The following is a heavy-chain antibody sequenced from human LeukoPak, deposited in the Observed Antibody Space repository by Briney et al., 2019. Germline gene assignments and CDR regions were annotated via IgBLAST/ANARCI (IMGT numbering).Heavy chain of an antibody. CDR3: AKGGSSWSEIDY. CDR2: ISGSGGYT. V-gene: IGHV3-23*01. D-gene: IGHD6-13*01. CDR1: GFTFSSYG. J-gene: IGHJ4*02. Sequence: GGSLRLSCAASGFTFSSYGMSWVRQAPGKRLEWVSGISGSGGYTYYADSVKSRVTISRDNSKNTLYLQMNSLRAEDTAVYYCAKGGSSWSEIDYWGQGTLVTVSS.